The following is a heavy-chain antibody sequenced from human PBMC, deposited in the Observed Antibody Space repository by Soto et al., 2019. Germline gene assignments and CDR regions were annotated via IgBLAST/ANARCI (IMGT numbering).Heavy chain of an antibody. V-gene: IGHV4-61*01. D-gene: IGHD5-18*01. CDR1: GGSVSSGSYY. J-gene: IGHJ4*02. CDR2: IYYSGST. CDR3: ARATGYSYGPVDY. Sequence: QVQLQESGPGLVKPSETLSLTCTVSGGSVSSGSYYWSWIRQPPGKGLEWIGYIYYSGSTNYNPSLKSRVTKSVDTPKNQYSLKLSAVTAADTAVYYCARATGYSYGPVDYWGQGTLVTVSS.